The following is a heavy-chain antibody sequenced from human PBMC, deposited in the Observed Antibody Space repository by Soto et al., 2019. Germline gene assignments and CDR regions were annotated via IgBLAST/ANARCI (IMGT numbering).Heavy chain of an antibody. J-gene: IGHJ4*02. CDR2: ISGSGGST. Sequence: GGSLRLSCAASGFTFSSYAMSWVRQAPGKGLEWVSAISGSGGSTYYADSVKGRFTISRDNSKNTLYLQTNSLRAEDTAVYYCAKDWYNHYGSGEPWDYWGQGTLVTVSS. CDR3: AKDWYNHYGSGEPWDY. CDR1: GFTFSSYA. D-gene: IGHD3-10*01. V-gene: IGHV3-23*01.